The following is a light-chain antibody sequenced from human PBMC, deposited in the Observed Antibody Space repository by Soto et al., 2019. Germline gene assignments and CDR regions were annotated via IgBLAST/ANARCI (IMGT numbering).Light chain of an antibody. Sequence: DIVLTQSPGTLSLSPGETASLSCWASQSIVSNFLAWYQQRRGQPPRLLIYDSSRRASGIPARFTGSGSGTAFTLTISRVEHEDSAVYYCPQTFHPPRTFGQGTRLEI. CDR3: PQTFHPPRT. CDR1: QSIVSNF. J-gene: IGKJ2*01. V-gene: IGKV3-20*01. CDR2: DSS.